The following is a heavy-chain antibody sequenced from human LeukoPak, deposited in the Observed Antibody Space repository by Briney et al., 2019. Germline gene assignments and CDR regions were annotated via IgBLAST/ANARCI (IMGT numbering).Heavy chain of an antibody. CDR3: ARADRLDGGPYLIGP. D-gene: IGHD2-21*01. Sequence: ASVKVSCKTSGYSFTDYYMHWVRQAPGQGLEWMGWINPNSGGTSSVQKFQGRVTMTRDTSITTVYMEVSWLTSDDTAIYYCARADRLDGGPYLIGPWGQGTLVTVSS. CDR1: GYSFTDYY. V-gene: IGHV1-2*02. CDR2: INPNSGGT. J-gene: IGHJ5*02.